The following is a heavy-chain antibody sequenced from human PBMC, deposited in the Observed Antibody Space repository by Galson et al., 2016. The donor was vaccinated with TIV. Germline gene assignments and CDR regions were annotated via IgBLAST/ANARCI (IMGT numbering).Heavy chain of an antibody. Sequence: SVKVSCKASGNIFTRDYVHWVRQAPGQGLEWMGVIDPTYGGTTFAQKFQALVTMTRDTSTSTVYMEVNGLKSDDTAVYYYIRDLGRLRDFWGQGTLVTVSS. CDR1: GNIFTRDY. CDR3: IRDLGRLRDF. V-gene: IGHV1-46*03. CDR2: IDPTYGGT. J-gene: IGHJ4*02. D-gene: IGHD7-27*01.